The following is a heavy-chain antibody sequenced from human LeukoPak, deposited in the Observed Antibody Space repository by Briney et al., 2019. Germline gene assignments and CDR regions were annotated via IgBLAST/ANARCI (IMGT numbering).Heavy chain of an antibody. Sequence: ASVKVSCRASGYTFPSHYIHWVRQARGQGVAWMGIINHSAGSTSYPQEFQGRVTMTRDTSTSTVYMELSSLRSDDTAVYYCAAPGASGFVGNFWSGPLDFWGQGTLVTVSS. CDR1: GYTFPSHY. CDR2: INHSAGST. CDR3: AAPGASGFVGNFWSGPLDF. J-gene: IGHJ4*02. V-gene: IGHV1-46*01. D-gene: IGHD3-3*01.